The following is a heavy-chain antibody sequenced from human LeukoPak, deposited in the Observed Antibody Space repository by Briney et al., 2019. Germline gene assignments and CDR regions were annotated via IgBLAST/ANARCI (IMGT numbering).Heavy chain of an antibody. Sequence: SETLSLTCTVSGGSLSSYYWSWIRQPPGKGLEWIGYISYSGSTNYNASLQSRVAMSVDMSKNEFSLKVRSVTAADTAVYYCARHKGGTTYDYWGQGTLVTVSS. V-gene: IGHV4-59*08. D-gene: IGHD1-7*01. CDR3: ARHKGGTTYDY. CDR2: ISYSGST. J-gene: IGHJ4*02. CDR1: GGSLSSYY.